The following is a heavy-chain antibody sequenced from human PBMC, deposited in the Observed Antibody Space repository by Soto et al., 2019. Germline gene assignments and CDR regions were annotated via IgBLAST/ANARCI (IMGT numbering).Heavy chain of an antibody. V-gene: IGHV2-70*01. Sequence: SGPTLVNPTQTLTLTCTFSGFSLSTSGMCVSWIRQPPGKALEWLALIDWDDDKYYSTSLKTRLTISKDTSKNQVVLTMTNMDPVDTATYYCARSPGRGADGRGGWFDPWGEGTLVTVSS. CDR1: GFSLSTSGMC. CDR3: ARSPGRGADGRGGWFDP. D-gene: IGHD6-13*01. J-gene: IGHJ5*02. CDR2: IDWDDDK.